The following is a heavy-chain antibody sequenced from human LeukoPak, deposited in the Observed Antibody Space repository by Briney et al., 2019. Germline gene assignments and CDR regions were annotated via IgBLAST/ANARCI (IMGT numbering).Heavy chain of an antibody. Sequence: SETLSLTCNVSGGSFSIYYWSWIRQPAGRGLEWIGRIYTSGNTNYNPSLKSRVTMSVDTSKNQFSLNVISMTAADTAMYYCASERGYHANWGQGTLVTVSS. CDR2: IYTSGNT. D-gene: IGHD5-12*01. CDR1: GGSFSIYY. CDR3: ASERGYHAN. J-gene: IGHJ4*02. V-gene: IGHV4-4*07.